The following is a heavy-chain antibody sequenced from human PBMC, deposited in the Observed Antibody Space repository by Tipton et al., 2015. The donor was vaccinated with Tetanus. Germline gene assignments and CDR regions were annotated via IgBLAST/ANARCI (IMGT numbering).Heavy chain of an antibody. V-gene: IGHV4-59*01. D-gene: IGHD3-22*01. CDR1: GGSISSYY. CDR2: VFYSGST. Sequence: TLSLTCTLSGGSISSYYWSWVRQPPGKGLEWLGYVFYSGSTDLNPSLKSRVTISVDTSKNQFSLKLSSVTAADTAVYYCARYYDSSGYYRRRYTSSFDYWGQGTLVTVSS. CDR3: ARYYDSSGYYRRRYTSSFDY. J-gene: IGHJ4*02.